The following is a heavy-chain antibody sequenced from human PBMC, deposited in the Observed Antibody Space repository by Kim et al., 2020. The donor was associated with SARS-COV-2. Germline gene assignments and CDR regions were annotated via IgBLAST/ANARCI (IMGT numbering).Heavy chain of an antibody. D-gene: IGHD3-10*01. CDR3: ARDVPYYGSGTYYTFDY. J-gene: IGHJ4*02. CDR2: ISVYNGNT. Sequence: ASVKVSCKASGYTFTNYGVTWVRQAPGQGLEWMGWISVYNGNTNYAQKLQGRVTMTTDTSTSTAYMELMSLRSDDTAVYYCARDVPYYGSGTYYTFDYWGQGTLVTVSS. CDR1: GYTFTNYG. V-gene: IGHV1-18*01.